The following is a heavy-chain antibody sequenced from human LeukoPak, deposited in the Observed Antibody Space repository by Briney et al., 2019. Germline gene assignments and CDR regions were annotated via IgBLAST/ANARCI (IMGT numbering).Heavy chain of an antibody. Sequence: SVKVSCKASGGTFSSYAISWVRQAPGQGLEWMGGIIPIFGTANYAQKFQGRVTITTDESTSTAYMELCSLRSEDTAVYYCARVGSSGYYYAEYFQHWGQGTLVTVSS. CDR3: ARVGSSGYYYAEYFQH. J-gene: IGHJ1*01. D-gene: IGHD3-22*01. CDR1: GGTFSSYA. CDR2: IIPIFGTA. V-gene: IGHV1-69*05.